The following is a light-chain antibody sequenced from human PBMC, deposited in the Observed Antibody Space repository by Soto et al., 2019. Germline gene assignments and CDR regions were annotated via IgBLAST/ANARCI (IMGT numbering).Light chain of an antibody. Sequence: QSVLTQPPSVSGTPGQRVTISCTGNSSNLGTGYDVHWYQQLPGAAHKLVIFGNRNRPSGVAERFSGTKSGTSASLAITRRHDEDDDDYYCQSYDYSLTASVFGGGTKLTVL. CDR2: GNR. CDR3: QSYDYSLTASV. V-gene: IGLV1-40*01. CDR1: SSNLGTGYD. J-gene: IGLJ3*02.